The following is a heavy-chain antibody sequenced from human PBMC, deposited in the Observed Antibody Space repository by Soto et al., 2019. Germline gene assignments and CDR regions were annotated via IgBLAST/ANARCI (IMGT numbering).Heavy chain of an antibody. D-gene: IGHD5-12*01. Sequence: GGSLRLSCAASGFTFSSYAMSWVRQAPGKGLEWVSAISGSGGSTYYADSVKGRFTISRDNSKNTLYLQMNSLRAEDTAVYYCARDPTRDGYTGYWGQGTLVTVSS. CDR1: GFTFSSYA. CDR2: ISGSGGST. J-gene: IGHJ4*02. CDR3: ARDPTRDGYTGY. V-gene: IGHV3-23*01.